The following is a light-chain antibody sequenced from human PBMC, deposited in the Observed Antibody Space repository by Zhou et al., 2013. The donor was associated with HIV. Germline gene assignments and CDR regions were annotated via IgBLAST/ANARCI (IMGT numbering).Light chain of an antibody. CDR1: QDINKY. J-gene: IGKJ1*01. CDR3: HRYDSAPRT. CDR2: SAS. V-gene: IGKV1-16*01. Sequence: DIQMTQSPSSLSASVGDRVTITCRASQDINKYVAWFQQRPGKAPKSLIYSASSLQSGVPSRFSGSGSGTEFTLTISSLQPEDVATYYCHRYDSAPRTFGQGTKVEIK.